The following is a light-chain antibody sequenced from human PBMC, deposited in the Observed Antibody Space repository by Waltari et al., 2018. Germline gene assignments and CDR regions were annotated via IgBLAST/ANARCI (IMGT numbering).Light chain of an antibody. J-gene: IGLJ1*01. V-gene: IGLV2-23*02. CDR2: DVD. Sequence: QSALTQPASVSGSPGQSITISCTGTSSDVGGYNSVSWSQQHPDKAPKLMIYDVDERPSGVSIRFSGSKSGNTASLTISGLQAEDEAHYYCCSFASSGTYVFGTGTEVTVL. CDR3: CSFASSGTYV. CDR1: SSDVGGYNS.